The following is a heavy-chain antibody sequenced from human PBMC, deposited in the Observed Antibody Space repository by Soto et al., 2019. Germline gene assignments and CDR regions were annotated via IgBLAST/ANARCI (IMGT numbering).Heavy chain of an antibody. CDR3: ARDRLKVPIFGVVTAHRDYYYGMDV. J-gene: IGHJ6*02. Sequence: ASVKVSCQASGGTFSSYGISWVRQAPGQGLEWMGWISAYNGNTNYAQKLQGRVTMTTDTSTSTAYMELRSLRSDDTAVYYCARDRLKVPIFGVVTAHRDYYYGMDVWGQGTTVTVSS. V-gene: IGHV1-18*01. CDR1: GGTFSSYG. D-gene: IGHD3-3*01. CDR2: ISAYNGNT.